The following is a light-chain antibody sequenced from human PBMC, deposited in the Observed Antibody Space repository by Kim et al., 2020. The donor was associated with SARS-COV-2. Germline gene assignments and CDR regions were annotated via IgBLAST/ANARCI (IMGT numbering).Light chain of an antibody. V-gene: IGLV4-60*03. Sequence: QPVLTQSSSASASLGSSVKLTCTLSSGHRNFIIAWHQQQPGKAPRYLMKLEGDGSFNKGFGVPDRFSGSSSGADRYLTISNLQSEDEADYYCESWDSDSWVFGGGTQLTVL. CDR1: SGHRNFI. CDR3: ESWDSDSWV. J-gene: IGLJ3*02. CDR2: LEGDGSF.